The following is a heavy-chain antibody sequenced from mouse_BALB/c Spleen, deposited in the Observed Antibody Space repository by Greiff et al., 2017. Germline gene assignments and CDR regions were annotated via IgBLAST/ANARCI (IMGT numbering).Heavy chain of an antibody. Sequence: DVMLVESGGDLVKPGGSLKLSCAASGFTFSSYGMSWVRQTPDKRLEWVATISSGGSYTYYPDSVKGRFTISRDNAKNTLYLQMSSLKSEDTAMYYCAREFLDYWGQGTTLTVSS. J-gene: IGHJ2*01. CDR3: AREFLDY. V-gene: IGHV5-6*02. CDR2: ISSGGSYT. CDR1: GFTFSSYG.